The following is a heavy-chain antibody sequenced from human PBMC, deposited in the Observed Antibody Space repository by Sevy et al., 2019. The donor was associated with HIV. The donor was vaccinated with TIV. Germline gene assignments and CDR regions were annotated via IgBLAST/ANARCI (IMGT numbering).Heavy chain of an antibody. CDR1: GFTFSAYA. Sequence: GGSLRLSCAASGFTFSAYAMSWVRQAPGKGLEWVSCISSSGGSTYYADSVKGRFSISRDTSKNTLYLQMNSLRAEDTAGYYCATLRGGLCGSGYFKNWVQGTQVTVSS. CDR3: ATLRGGLCGSGYFKN. J-gene: IGHJ1*01. CDR2: ISSSGGST. V-gene: IGHV3-23*01. D-gene: IGHD3-10*01.